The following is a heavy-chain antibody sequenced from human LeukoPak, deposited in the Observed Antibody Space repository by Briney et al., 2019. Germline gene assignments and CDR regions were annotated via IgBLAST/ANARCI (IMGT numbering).Heavy chain of an antibody. CDR3: AKPPRGIVVVPAAIDY. CDR2: ISGSGGST. V-gene: IGHV3-23*01. Sequence: GGSLRLSCAASGFTFSSYAMSWVRQAPGKGLEWVSAISGSGGSTYHADSVKGRFTISRDNSKNTQYLQMNSLRAEDTAVYYCAKPPRGIVVVPAAIDYWGQGTLVTVSS. D-gene: IGHD2-2*02. J-gene: IGHJ4*02. CDR1: GFTFSSYA.